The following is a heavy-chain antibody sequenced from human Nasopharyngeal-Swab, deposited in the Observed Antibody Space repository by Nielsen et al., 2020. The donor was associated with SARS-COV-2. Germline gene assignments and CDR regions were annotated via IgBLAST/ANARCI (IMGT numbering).Heavy chain of an antibody. CDR2: ISPDGSNK. D-gene: IGHD3-9*01. CDR3: AKDYYDTLAGYYGPDF. Sequence: GGSLRLSCEASGFSFSSYGMHWVRQAPGKGLEWVTVISPDGSNKYYADSVKGRFTISRDNSKNTLYLLMSSLRAEDTAVYYCAKDYYDTLAGYYGPDFWGQGTLVTVSS. J-gene: IGHJ4*02. V-gene: IGHV3-30*18. CDR1: GFSFSSYG.